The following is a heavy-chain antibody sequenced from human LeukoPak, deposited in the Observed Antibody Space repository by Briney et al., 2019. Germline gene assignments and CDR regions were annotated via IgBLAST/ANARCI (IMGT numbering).Heavy chain of an antibody. J-gene: IGHJ4*02. CDR1: GFTFSSYW. V-gene: IGHV3-74*03. D-gene: IGHD5-12*01. CDR3: AREGRVSGYDFDC. Sequence: HPGGSLRLSCAAAGFTFSSYWMHCVRQAPGKGLVWVSRINSDGSSITYADSVRGRFTISRDNAKNTLYLQMNSLRVEDTAVYYCAREGRVSGYDFDCWGQGTLVTVSS. CDR2: INSDGSSI.